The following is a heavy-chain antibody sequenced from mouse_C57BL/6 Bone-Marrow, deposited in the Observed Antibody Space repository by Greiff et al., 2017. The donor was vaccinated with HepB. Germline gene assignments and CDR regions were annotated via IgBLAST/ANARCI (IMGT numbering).Heavy chain of an antibody. J-gene: IGHJ1*03. CDR2: ISSGGDYI. D-gene: IGHD1-1*01. CDR1: GFTFSSYA. CDR3: TRDELIYYYGSSYWRYFDV. V-gene: IGHV5-9-1*02. Sequence: DVMLVESGEGLVKPGGSLKLSCAASGFTFSSYAMSWVRQTPEKRLEWVAYISSGGDYIYYADTVKGRFTISRDNARNTLYLQMSSLKSEDTAMYYCTRDELIYYYGSSYWRYFDVWGTGTTVTVSS.